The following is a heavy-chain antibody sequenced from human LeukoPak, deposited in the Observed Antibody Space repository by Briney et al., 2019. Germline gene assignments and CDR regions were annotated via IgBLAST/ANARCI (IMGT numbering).Heavy chain of an antibody. V-gene: IGHV4-4*07. CDR1: GGSFSEFS. CDR3: ARHLGPPLGVIIGGTPFDI. Sequence: SETLSLTCTVSGGSFSEFSWSWIRQPAGGGLEWIGRISAGGIPNYNPSLKSRVAMSLDTSENQFSLKVTSVTAADTAVYYCARHLGPPLGVIIGGTPFDIWGLGTMVAVSS. CDR2: ISAGGIP. D-gene: IGHD3-10*01. J-gene: IGHJ3*02.